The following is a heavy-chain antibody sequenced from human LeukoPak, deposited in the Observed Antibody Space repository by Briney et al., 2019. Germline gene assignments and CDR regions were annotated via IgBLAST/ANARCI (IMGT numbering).Heavy chain of an antibody. CDR3: ARRRYSSGQIDY. Sequence: SETLSLTCTVSGGSISSYYWSWIRQPPGKGLEWIGYIYYGGSTNYNPSLKSRVTISIDTPKNQFSLKLSSVTAADTAVYYCARRRYSSGQIDYWGQGTLVTVSS. V-gene: IGHV4-59*08. D-gene: IGHD6-19*01. CDR2: IYYGGST. CDR1: GGSISSYY. J-gene: IGHJ4*02.